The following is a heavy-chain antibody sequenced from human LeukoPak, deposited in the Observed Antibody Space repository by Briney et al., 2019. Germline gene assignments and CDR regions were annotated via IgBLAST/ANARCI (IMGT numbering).Heavy chain of an antibody. CDR2: ISSSSSTI. CDR1: GFSFSSYW. CDR3: ARDGRYCSGGSCYSVVDY. V-gene: IGHV3-48*01. D-gene: IGHD2-15*01. Sequence: GGSLRLSCAASGFSFSSYWMSWVRQAPGKGLEWVSYISSSSSTIYYADSVKGRFTISRDNAKNSLYLQMNSLRAEDTAVYYCARDGRYCSGGSCYSVVDYWGQGTLVTVSS. J-gene: IGHJ4*02.